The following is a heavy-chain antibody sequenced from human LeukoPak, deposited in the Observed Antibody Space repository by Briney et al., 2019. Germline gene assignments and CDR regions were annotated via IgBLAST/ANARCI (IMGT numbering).Heavy chain of an antibody. D-gene: IGHD3-22*01. CDR3: ARAYYYDSSGYLFDY. J-gene: IGHJ4*02. CDR2: IYHSGST. CDR1: GFTVSSNY. Sequence: LRLSCAVSGFTVSSNYMSWVRQAPGKGLEWIGYIYHSGSTYYNPSLKSRVTISVDRSKNQFSLKLSSVTAADTAVYYCARAYYYDSSGYLFDYWGQGTLVTVSS. V-gene: IGHV4-30-2*01.